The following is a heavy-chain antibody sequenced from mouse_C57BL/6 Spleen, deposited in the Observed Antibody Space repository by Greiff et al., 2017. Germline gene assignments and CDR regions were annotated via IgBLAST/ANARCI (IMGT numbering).Heavy chain of an antibody. Sequence: QVQLQQSGAELVRPGTSVKLSCKASGYNFTSYWMHWVKQRPGQGLEWIGVIDPSDSYTNYNQKFKGKATLTVDTSSSTAYMQLSSLTSEDSAVYYCARARNFAYWGQGTLVTVSA. V-gene: IGHV1-59*01. CDR3: ARARNFAY. J-gene: IGHJ3*01. CDR2: IDPSDSYT. CDR1: GYNFTSYW.